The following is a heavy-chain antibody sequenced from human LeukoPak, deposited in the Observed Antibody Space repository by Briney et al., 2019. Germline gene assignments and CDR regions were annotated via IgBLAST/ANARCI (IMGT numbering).Heavy chain of an antibody. Sequence: ASVRVSCKASGYTFTGYYMHWVRQAPGQGLEWMGWINPNSGGTNYAQKFQGRVTMTRDTSISTAYMELSRLRSDDTAVYYCAGGVRYSGYIGDYWGQGTLVTVSS. V-gene: IGHV1-2*02. CDR3: AGGVRYSGYIGDY. D-gene: IGHD5-12*01. CDR1: GYTFTGYY. CDR2: INPNSGGT. J-gene: IGHJ4*02.